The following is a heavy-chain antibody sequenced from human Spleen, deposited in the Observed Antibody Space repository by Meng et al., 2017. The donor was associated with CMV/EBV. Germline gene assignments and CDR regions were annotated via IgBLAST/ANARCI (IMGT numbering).Heavy chain of an antibody. CDR2: ISWDGGNT. CDR1: DDYT. Sequence: DDYTMHWVRQAPGKGLEWVSLISWDGGNTYYADSVKGRFTISRDNSKNSLYLQMNSLRTEDTALYYCAKDTTNYDFWSGYYTGGLDPWGQGTLVTVSS. J-gene: IGHJ5*02. CDR3: AKDTTNYDFWSGYYTGGLDP. V-gene: IGHV3-43*01. D-gene: IGHD3-3*01.